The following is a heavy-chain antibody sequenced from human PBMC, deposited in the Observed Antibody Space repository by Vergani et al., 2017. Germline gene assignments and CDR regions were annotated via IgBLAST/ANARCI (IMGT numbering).Heavy chain of an antibody. D-gene: IGHD3-10*01. Sequence: QVQLQESGPGLVKPSQTLSLTCTVSGGSISSGGYYWSWIRQHPGKGLEWIGYIYYSGSTHYNPSLKSLVTISVDTSKNQFYLKLSSVTAADAAVYYCAGEKAMVRGVVIYYYYCMDVWGQGTTVTVSS. CDR3: AGEKAMVRGVVIYYYYCMDV. CDR2: IYYSGST. J-gene: IGHJ6*02. V-gene: IGHV4-31*01. CDR1: GGSISSGGYY.